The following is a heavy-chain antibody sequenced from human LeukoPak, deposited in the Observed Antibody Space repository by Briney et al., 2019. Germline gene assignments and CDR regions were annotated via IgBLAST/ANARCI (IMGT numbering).Heavy chain of an antibody. D-gene: IGHD3-10*01. CDR2: IIPIFGTA. Sequence: GASVKVSCKASGGTFSSYAISWVRQAPGQGLEWMGGIIPIFGTANYAQKFQGRVTITTDESTSTAYMELSSLRSEDTAVYYCARGDREYYGSGYDYWGQGTLVTVSS. CDR1: GGTFSSYA. J-gene: IGHJ4*02. CDR3: ARGDREYYGSGYDY. V-gene: IGHV1-69*05.